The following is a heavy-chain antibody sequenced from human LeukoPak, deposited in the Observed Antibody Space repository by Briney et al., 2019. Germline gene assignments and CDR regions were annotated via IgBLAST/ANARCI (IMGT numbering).Heavy chain of an antibody. Sequence: SETLSLTCTVSGVSVNSGSYYWSWIRQPPGKGLEWIGYIYYSGSTNYNPSLKSRVTISVDTSKNQFSLKLSSVTAADTAVYYCARSSGWYPPYYYYGMDVWGQGTTVTVSS. CDR3: ARSSGWYPPYYYYGMDV. CDR2: IYYSGST. CDR1: GVSVNSGSYY. V-gene: IGHV4-61*01. D-gene: IGHD6-19*01. J-gene: IGHJ6*02.